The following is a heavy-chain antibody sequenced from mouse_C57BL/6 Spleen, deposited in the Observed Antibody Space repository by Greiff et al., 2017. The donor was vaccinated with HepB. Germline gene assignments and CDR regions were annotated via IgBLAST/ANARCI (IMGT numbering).Heavy chain of an antibody. Sequence: EVKVEESGGGLVKPGGSLKLSCAASGFTFSDYGMHWVRQAPEKGLEWVAYISSGSSTIYYADTVKGRFTISRDNAKNTLFLQMTSLRSEDTAMYYCARPDYYGSSLLVAYWGQGTLVTVSA. CDR3: ARPDYYGSSLLVAY. D-gene: IGHD1-1*01. J-gene: IGHJ3*01. CDR2: ISSGSSTI. V-gene: IGHV5-17*01. CDR1: GFTFSDYG.